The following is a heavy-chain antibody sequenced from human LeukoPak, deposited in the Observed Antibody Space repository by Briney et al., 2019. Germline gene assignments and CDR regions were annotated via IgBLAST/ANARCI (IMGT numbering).Heavy chain of an antibody. V-gene: IGHV3-53*01. CDR2: VYSGITT. D-gene: IGHD5-18*01. CDR1: GFIVGDTH. CDR3: ARLQGYSLGYQYFYYMDV. Sequence: PGGSLRLSCAGSGFIVGDTHMTWVRQAPGKGLEWVSPVYSGITTHYADSVKGRFSISRDHSNNILYLQMNTLRAEDTAVYYCARLQGYSLGYQYFYYMDVWGTGTTVTVSS. J-gene: IGHJ6*03.